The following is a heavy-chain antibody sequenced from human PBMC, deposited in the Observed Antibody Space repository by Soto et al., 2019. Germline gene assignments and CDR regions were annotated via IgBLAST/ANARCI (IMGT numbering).Heavy chain of an antibody. CDR1: IVSISSPDYY. Sequence: PSPTLSLTCPDSIVSISSPDYYGSWIRQPPGKGLEWIGYIYYTGSAYYNPSLKSRVTMSVDTSKNQFSLKVTSVTAADTAVYYCASGGSSNWFDPWGQGTLVTVS. V-gene: IGHV4-30-4*01. CDR2: IYYTGSA. CDR3: ASGGSSNWFDP. D-gene: IGHD1-26*01. J-gene: IGHJ5*02.